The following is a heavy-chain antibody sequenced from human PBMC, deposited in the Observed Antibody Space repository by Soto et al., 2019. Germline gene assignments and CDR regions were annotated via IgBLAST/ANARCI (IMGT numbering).Heavy chain of an antibody. J-gene: IGHJ6*02. CDR1: GFTFSSYA. V-gene: IGHV3-30-3*01. D-gene: IGHD3-22*01. Sequence: QVQLVESGGGVVQPGRSLRLSCAASGFTFSSYAMHWVRQAPGKGLEWVAVISYDGSNKYYADSVKGRFTISRDNSKNPRYMRMSSVRAEETAVYNCAREGRLAYYGMDVWGQGTTVTVSS. CDR2: ISYDGSNK. CDR3: AREGRLAYYGMDV.